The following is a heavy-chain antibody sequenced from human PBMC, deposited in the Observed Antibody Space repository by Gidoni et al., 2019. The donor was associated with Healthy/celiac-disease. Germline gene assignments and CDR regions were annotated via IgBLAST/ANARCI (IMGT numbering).Heavy chain of an antibody. CDR1: GFTFSSYS. CDR3: ARHSSSWYAFDY. D-gene: IGHD6-13*01. V-gene: IGHV3-21*01. CDR2: ISSSSSYI. J-gene: IGHJ4*02. Sequence: EVQLVESGGGLVKPGGSLRLSGAASGFTFSSYSMNWVRQAPGKWLGWVSSISSSSSYIYYADSVKGRFTISRDNAKNSLYLQRNSLRAEDTAVYYCARHSSSWYAFDYWGQGTLVTVSS.